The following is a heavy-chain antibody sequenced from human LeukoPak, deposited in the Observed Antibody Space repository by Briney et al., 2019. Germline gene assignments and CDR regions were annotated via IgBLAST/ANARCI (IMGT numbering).Heavy chain of an antibody. V-gene: IGHV1-3*01. CDR2: INAGNGNT. Sequence: ASVKVSCKASGYTFTSYAMHWVRQAPGQRLEWMGWINAGNGNTKYSQKFQGRVTITRDTSASTAYMELSSLRSEDTAVYYCARDDCGGDRYSGYFDYWAQGTLVTVSS. D-gene: IGHD2-21*02. J-gene: IGHJ4*02. CDR3: ARDDCGGDRYSGYFDY. CDR1: GYTFTSYA.